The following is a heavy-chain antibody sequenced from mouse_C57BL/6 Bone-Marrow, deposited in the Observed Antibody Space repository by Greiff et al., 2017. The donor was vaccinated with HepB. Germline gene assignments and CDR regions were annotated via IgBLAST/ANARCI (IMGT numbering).Heavy chain of an antibody. CDR1: GFNIKDYY. CDR3: ASSYGYDRVYAMDY. CDR2: IDPEDGET. J-gene: IGHJ4*01. Sequence: DVKLQESGAELVKPGASVKLSCTASGFNIKDYYMHWVKQRTEQGLEWIGRIDPEDGETKYAPKFQGKATITADTSSNTAYLQLSSRTSEDTAVYYCASSYGYDRVYAMDYWGQGTSVTVSS. D-gene: IGHD2-2*01. V-gene: IGHV14-2*01.